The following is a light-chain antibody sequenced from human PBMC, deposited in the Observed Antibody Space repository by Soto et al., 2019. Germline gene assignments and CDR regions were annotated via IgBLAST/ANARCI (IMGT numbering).Light chain of an antibody. V-gene: IGLV1-51*01. CDR2: DNN. J-gene: IGLJ3*02. Sequence: QSVLTQPPSVSAAPGEKVTISCSGSNSNIGNNFVSWYQQVPGTAPKLLIYDNNKRPSGIPDRISGSKSGTSATLGIAGLQTGDEADYYCGTWDSSLTLTWVFGGGTKLTVL. CDR3: GTWDSSLTLTWV. CDR1: NSNIGNNF.